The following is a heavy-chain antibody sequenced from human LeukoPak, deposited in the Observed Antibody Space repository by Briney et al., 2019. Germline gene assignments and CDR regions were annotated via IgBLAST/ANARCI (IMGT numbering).Heavy chain of an antibody. CDR3: AKGTRIADFDY. CDR2: ISYDGSNK. V-gene: IGHV3-30-3*01. CDR1: GFTFSSYA. Sequence: GGPLRLSCAASGFTFSSYAMHWVRQAPGKGLEWVAVISYDGSNKYYADSVKGRFTISRDNSKNTLYLQMNSLRAEDTAVYYCAKGTRIADFDYWGQGTLVTVSS. J-gene: IGHJ4*02. D-gene: IGHD2-2*01.